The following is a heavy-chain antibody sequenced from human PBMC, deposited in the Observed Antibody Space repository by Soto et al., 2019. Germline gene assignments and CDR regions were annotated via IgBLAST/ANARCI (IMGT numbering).Heavy chain of an antibody. D-gene: IGHD3-22*01. J-gene: IGHJ5*02. V-gene: IGHV3-23*01. CDR1: GFTFSSYA. Sequence: GGSLSLSCSASGFTFSSYAMSWVRQAPGKGLEWVSAISGSGGSTYHADSVKGRFTISRDNSKNTLYLQMNSLRAEDTAVYYCAKDVDRYYYDSSGYSNGFDPWGQGTLVTVSS. CDR2: ISGSGGST. CDR3: AKDVDRYYYDSSGYSNGFDP.